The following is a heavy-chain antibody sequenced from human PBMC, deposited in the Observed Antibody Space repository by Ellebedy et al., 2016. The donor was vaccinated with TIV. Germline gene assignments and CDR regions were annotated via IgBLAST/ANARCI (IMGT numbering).Heavy chain of an antibody. CDR2: IYPADSDT. CDR3: ARGRGVTTPGRNYFDY. V-gene: IGHV5-51*01. CDR1: GYSFSTYW. Sequence: GESLKISXKASGYSFSTYWIGWVRQMPGKGLEWMGVIYPADSDTRYRPSFQGQVTMSADKSFSTAYLQWSTLKASDTAMYYCARGRGVTTPGRNYFDYWGQGTLVTVSS. D-gene: IGHD4-17*01. J-gene: IGHJ4*02.